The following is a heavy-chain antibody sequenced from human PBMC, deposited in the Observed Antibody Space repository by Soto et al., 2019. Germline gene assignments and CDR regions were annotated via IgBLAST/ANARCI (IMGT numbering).Heavy chain of an antibody. Sequence: ASVKVSCKASGGTFSSYAISWVRQAPGQGLEWMGGIIPIFGTANYAQKFQGRVTITADESTGTAYMELSSLRSEDTAVYYCASIVVPAAALPYYYYYGMDVWGQGTTVTVSS. V-gene: IGHV1-69*13. CDR1: GGTFSSYA. J-gene: IGHJ6*02. CDR2: IIPIFGTA. D-gene: IGHD2-2*01. CDR3: ASIVVPAAALPYYYYYGMDV.